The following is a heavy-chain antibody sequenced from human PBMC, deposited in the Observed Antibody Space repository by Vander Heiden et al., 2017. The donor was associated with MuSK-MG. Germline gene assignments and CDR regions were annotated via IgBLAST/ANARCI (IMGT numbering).Heavy chain of an antibody. CDR2: ISWNSGSI. CDR3: AKDGGAVAGTGPFDY. D-gene: IGHD6-19*01. CDR1: GFTFDDYA. Sequence: EVQLVESGGGLVQPGRSLRLSCAASGFTFDDYAMHWVRQAPGKGLEGVSGISWNSGSIGYADSVKGRFTISRDNAKNSLYLQMNSLRAEDTALYYCAKDGGAVAGTGPFDYWGQGTLVTVSS. J-gene: IGHJ4*02. V-gene: IGHV3-9*01.